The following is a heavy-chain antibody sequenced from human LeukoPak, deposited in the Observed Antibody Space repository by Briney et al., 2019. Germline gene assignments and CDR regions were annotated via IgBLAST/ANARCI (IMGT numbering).Heavy chain of an antibody. CDR2: ISYDGSNK. CDR1: GFTFSSYA. CDR3: ARDAWELRDYYGMDV. J-gene: IGHJ6*02. D-gene: IGHD1-26*01. V-gene: IGHV3-30-3*01. Sequence: GGSLRLSCAASGFTFSSYAMHWVRQAPGKGLEWVAVISYDGSNKYYADSVKGRFTISRDNSKNTLYLQMNSPRAEDTAVYYCARDAWELRDYYGMDVWGQGTTVTVSS.